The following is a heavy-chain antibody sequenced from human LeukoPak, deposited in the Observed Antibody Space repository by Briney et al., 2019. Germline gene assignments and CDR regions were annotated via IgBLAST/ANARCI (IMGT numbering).Heavy chain of an antibody. CDR3: AIKTAHTIFGVAEEPYYFDY. D-gene: IGHD3-3*01. J-gene: IGHJ4*02. V-gene: IGHV1-69*05. Sequence: PRPSVKVSCKASGGTFSSYAISWVRQAPGQGLEWMGGIIPIFGTANYAQKFQGRVTITTDESTSTAYMELSSLRSEDTAVYYCAIKTAHTIFGVAEEPYYFDYWGQGTLVTVSS. CDR1: GGTFSSYA. CDR2: IIPIFGTA.